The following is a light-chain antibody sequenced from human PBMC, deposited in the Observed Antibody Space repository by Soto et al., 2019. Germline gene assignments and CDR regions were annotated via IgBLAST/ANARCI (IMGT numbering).Light chain of an antibody. CDR1: SSDVGNYNY. CDR2: DVS. J-gene: IGLJ1*01. V-gene: IGLV2-14*01. Sequence: QSVLTQTASVSGSPGQSITISCTGTSSDVGNYNYVSWYQQHPGKAPKLMIHDVSNRPSGVSNRFSGSKSGNTASLTISGLQAEDEADYYCSSYTSSSTYVFGTGTKVTVL. CDR3: SSYTSSSTYV.